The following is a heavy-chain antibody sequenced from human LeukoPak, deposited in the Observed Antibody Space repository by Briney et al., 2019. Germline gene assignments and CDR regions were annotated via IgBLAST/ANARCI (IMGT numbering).Heavy chain of an antibody. CDR2: IKHSGST. CDR3: ASLLSRAFDY. Sequence: PSETLSLTCAVYGGSFSGYYWSWIRQPPVKGLEWIGEIKHSGSTNYNPSLKSRVTISVDTSKNQFSLKLSSVTAADTAVYYCASLLSRAFDYWGQGTLVTVSS. J-gene: IGHJ4*02. V-gene: IGHV4-34*01. CDR1: GGSFSGYY.